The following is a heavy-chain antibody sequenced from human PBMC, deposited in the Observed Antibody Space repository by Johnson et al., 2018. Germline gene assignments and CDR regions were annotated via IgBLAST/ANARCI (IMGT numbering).Heavy chain of an antibody. CDR1: GFTFSNAW. V-gene: IGHV3-15*01. J-gene: IGHJ6*02. CDR3: TTDDRRGYGMDV. Sequence: EVQLVETGGGLVKPGGSLRLSCAASGFTFSNAWMSWVRQAPGKGLEWVGRIKSKTDGGTTDYAAPVKGRLTISRDDSKNTLYLQRNSLKTEDKAVYYCTTDDRRGYGMDVWGQGTTVTVSS. D-gene: IGHD3-22*01. CDR2: IKSKTDGGTT.